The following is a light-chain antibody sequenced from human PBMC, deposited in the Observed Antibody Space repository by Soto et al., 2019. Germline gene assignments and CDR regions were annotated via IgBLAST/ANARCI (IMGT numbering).Light chain of an antibody. Sequence: DIQMTQSPSSLSASGGDRFTITCRVSQGIRNDLGWYPLTPGKAPKRMIYAASSLPSGVPSRFSGRASGTEFTRTISSLQPEDFETYYCLQHNSYTVTFGQGTKVDIK. CDR1: QGIRND. V-gene: IGKV1-17*01. CDR2: AAS. CDR3: LQHNSYTVT. J-gene: IGKJ1*01.